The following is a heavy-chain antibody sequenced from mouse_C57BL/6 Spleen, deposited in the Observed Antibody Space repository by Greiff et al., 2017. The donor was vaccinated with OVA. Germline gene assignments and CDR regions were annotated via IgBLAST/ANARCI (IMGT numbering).Heavy chain of an antibody. V-gene: IGHV1-64*01. CDR2: IHPISGST. CDR3: TRDTTVGTDV. Sequence: QVQLQQPGAELVKPGASVKLSCKASGYTFTSYWMPWVKQRPGQGLEWIGMIHPISGSTNYNEKFKSKATLTVDKSSSTAYMQISRLTSEDSAVYYCTRDTTVGTDVWGTGTTVTVSS. CDR1: GYTFTSYW. J-gene: IGHJ1*03. D-gene: IGHD1-1*01.